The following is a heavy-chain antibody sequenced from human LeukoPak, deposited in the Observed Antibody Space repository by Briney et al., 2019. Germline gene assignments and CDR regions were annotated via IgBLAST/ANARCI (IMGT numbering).Heavy chain of an antibody. D-gene: IGHD3-22*01. V-gene: IGHV3-43D*03. J-gene: IGHJ4*02. CDR3: AKGQRRGYPGSAYLHF. CDR1: GFTFGDNA. Sequence: GGSLRLSCAASGFTFGDNAMHWVRQPPGKGLEWLSFISWNGHHSYYGDSVRGRFTISRDNNKNSLYLEMDSLRPEDTALYYYAKGQRRGYPGSAYLHFWGQGTLVGVSS. CDR2: ISWNGHHS.